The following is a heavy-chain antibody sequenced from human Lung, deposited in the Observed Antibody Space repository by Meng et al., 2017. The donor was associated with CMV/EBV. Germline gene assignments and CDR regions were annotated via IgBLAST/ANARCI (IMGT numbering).Heavy chain of an antibody. D-gene: IGHD2-2*01. CDR3: AKVVVPAAMRNWFDP. V-gene: IGHV3-23*01. Sequence: GESLKIPCAASGFTFSSYAMSWVRQAPGKGLEWVSAISGSGGSTYYADSVKGRFTISRDNSKNTLYLQMNSLRAEDTAVYYCAKVVVPAAMRNWFDPWGQGTLVTVSS. CDR1: GFTFSSYA. CDR2: ISGSGGST. J-gene: IGHJ5*02.